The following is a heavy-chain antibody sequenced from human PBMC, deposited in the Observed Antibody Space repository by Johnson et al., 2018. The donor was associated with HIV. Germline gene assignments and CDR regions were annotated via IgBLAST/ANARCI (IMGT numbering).Heavy chain of an antibody. CDR1: GFTFSRYW. V-gene: IGHV3-23*04. J-gene: IGHJ3*01. CDR3: AREISRYYYDYATFDL. CDR2: ISYSGSST. Sequence: VQLVESGGGLVQPGGSLRLCCTASGFTFSRYWMSWVRQAPGKGLQWVSAISYSGSSTYYADSVKGRFTISRDNSRSTVYLHMINLRADDTALYYCAREISRYYYDYATFDLWGQGTTVTVSS. D-gene: IGHD3-22*01.